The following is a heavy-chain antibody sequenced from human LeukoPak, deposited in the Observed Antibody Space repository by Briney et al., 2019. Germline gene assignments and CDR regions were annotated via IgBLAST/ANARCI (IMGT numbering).Heavy chain of an antibody. J-gene: IGHJ5*02. D-gene: IGHD2-8*01. V-gene: IGHV4-59*01. CDR1: GGSISSYY. Sequence: SAILSLTCTVAGGSISSYYWSWIRQPPGKGLEWIAYIYYSGNTNYNPSLKSRVTISVDTSKNQFSLKLTSVTAADTAVYYCARYSGHSNGGFDPWGQGTLVTVSS. CDR3: ARYSGHSNGGFDP. CDR2: IYYSGNT.